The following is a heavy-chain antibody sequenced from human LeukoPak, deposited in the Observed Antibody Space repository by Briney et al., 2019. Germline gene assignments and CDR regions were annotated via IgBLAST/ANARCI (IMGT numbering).Heavy chain of an antibody. CDR1: GFSFSSYG. J-gene: IGHJ6*02. V-gene: IGHV3-23*01. CDR2: ISSNGDNI. Sequence: GGSLRLSCAASGFSFSSYGMSWVRQAPGKGLEWVSAISSNGDNIYYADSVKGRFTISRDNSKNTLYLQINSLRAEGTALYFCASVVRPGYFFYYGLGVWGRGATVTVSS. CDR3: ASVVRPGYFFYYGLGV.